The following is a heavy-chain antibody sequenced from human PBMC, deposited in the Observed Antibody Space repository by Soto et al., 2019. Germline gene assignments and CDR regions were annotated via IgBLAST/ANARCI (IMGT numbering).Heavy chain of an antibody. V-gene: IGHV1-24*01. CDR1: GSTLTELS. CDR3: AEYYYDSSGYFPDAFDI. Sequence: ASVKVSCKVSGSTLTELSMHWVRQAPGKGFEWMGGLTPKYGATNYAQKFQGRVTITADESTSTAYMELSSLRSEDTAVYYCAEYYYDSSGYFPDAFDIWGQGTMVTVSS. D-gene: IGHD3-22*01. CDR2: LTPKYGAT. J-gene: IGHJ3*02.